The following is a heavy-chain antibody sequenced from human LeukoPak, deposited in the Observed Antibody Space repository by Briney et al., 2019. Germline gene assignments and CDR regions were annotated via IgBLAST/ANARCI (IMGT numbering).Heavy chain of an antibody. V-gene: IGHV4-31*03. Sequence: SETLSLTCTVSGGSISSGGYYWSWIRQHPGKGLEWIGYIYYSGSTYYNPSLKSRVTISVDTSKNQFSLKLSSVTAADTAVYYCARCKDCSSTSCYGLDYFDYWGQGTLVTVSS. CDR3: ARCKDCSSTSCYGLDYFDY. J-gene: IGHJ4*02. CDR1: GGSISSGGYY. D-gene: IGHD2-2*01. CDR2: IYYSGST.